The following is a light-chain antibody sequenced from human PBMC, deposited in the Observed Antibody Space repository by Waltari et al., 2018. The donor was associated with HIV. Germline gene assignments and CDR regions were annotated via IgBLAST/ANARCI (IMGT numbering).Light chain of an antibody. Sequence: DLQLTQSPSSVSLSVGNRIIITCQATQDIKRNLNWYHQKPGKAPRLMVYDGVRLEEGVTSRFSGSGSGTEYSLTIDDLQPEDIGIYYCLQYDNTFGRGTKVEV. J-gene: IGKJ2*01. V-gene: IGKV1-33*01. CDR2: DGV. CDR1: QDIKRN. CDR3: LQYDNT.